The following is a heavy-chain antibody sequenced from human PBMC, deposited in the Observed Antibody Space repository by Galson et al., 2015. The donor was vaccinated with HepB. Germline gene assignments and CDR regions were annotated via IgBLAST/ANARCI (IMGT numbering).Heavy chain of an antibody. CDR2: ISSTSSNI. CDR1: GFSLSSYS. CDR3: ARGGNYTYYYFGMDV. D-gene: IGHD3-3*01. Sequence: SLRLSCAASGFSLSSYSMNWVRQAPGKGLEWVSSISSTSSNIYYADSVKGRFTIFRYYAKNSLYLQMNSLRVEDTAVYYCARGGNYTYYYFGMDVWGQGTTVTVSS. J-gene: IGHJ6*02. V-gene: IGHV3-21*01.